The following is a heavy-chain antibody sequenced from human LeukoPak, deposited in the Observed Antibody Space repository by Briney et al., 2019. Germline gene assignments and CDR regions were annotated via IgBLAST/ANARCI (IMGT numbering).Heavy chain of an antibody. CDR2: ISDSSSNR. D-gene: IGHD3-10*02. J-gene: IGHJ6*04. CDR3: AVLGITMIGGV. CDR1: GFTFSSYS. V-gene: IGHV3-21*01. Sequence: PGGSLRLSCAASGFTFSSYSMNWVRQAPGKGLEWVSSISDSSSNRYYADSVKGRFTISRDNAKNSLYLQMNSLRVEDTAVYYCAVLGITMIGGVWGKGTTVTISS.